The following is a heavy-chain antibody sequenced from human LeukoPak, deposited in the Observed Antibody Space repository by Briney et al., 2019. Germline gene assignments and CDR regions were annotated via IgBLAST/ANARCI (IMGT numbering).Heavy chain of an antibody. D-gene: IGHD3-22*01. CDR1: GFTFSRYW. CDR2: IKQDGSEK. V-gene: IGHV3-7*01. J-gene: IGHJ4*02. CDR3: ARGPTVTMTPGDSDS. Sequence: GGSLRLSCAASGFTFSRYWMSWVRQAPGRGLEWVANIKQDGSEKYYVDSVKGRFTISRDNAKNSLYLQMNSLRDEDTAMYYCARGPTVTMTPGDSDSWGLGTLVTVSS.